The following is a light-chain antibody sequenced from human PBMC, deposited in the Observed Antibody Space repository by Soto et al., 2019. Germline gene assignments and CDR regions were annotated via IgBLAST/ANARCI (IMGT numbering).Light chain of an antibody. CDR3: QSYDSSLSGSM. J-gene: IGLJ3*02. Sequence: QSVLTQPPSVSGAPGQRVTISCTGSSSNIGAGYDVHWYQQLPQTAPKLLIYGNNNRPSGVPDRFSGSKSGTSASLAISGLQAEDEADYYCQSYDSSLSGSMFGGGTKLTVL. V-gene: IGLV1-40*01. CDR2: GNN. CDR1: SSNIGAGYD.